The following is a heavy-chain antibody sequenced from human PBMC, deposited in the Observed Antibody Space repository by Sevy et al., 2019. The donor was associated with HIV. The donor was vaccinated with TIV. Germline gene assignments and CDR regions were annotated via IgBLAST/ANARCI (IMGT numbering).Heavy chain of an antibody. CDR2: IYYSGST. CDR1: GGSISSGGYY. Sequence: SETLSLTCTVSGGSISSGGYYWSWIRQHPGKGLEWIGYIYYSGSTYYNPFLKSRVTISVDTSKNQFSLKLSSVTAADTAVYYCARGSVDTAMVNGMDVWGQGTTVTVSS. V-gene: IGHV4-31*03. J-gene: IGHJ6*02. D-gene: IGHD5-18*01. CDR3: ARGSVDTAMVNGMDV.